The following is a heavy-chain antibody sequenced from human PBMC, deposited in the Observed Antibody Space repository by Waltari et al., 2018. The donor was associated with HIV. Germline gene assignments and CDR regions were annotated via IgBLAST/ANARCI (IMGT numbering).Heavy chain of an antibody. V-gene: IGHV3-33*01. CDR1: GPPVRNCG. J-gene: IGHJ4*02. CDR2: IWYDGRNK. CDR3: ASGYGGRNFDF. D-gene: IGHD5-18*01. Sequence: QVELVESGGGVVPPGKSVRVSCAASGPPVRNCGMHGVRQAPGKGLEWVAIIWYDGRNKFYADSVKGRFTISRDNSRNTVYLQMDSVRVDDTAVYYCASGYGGRNFDFWGPGTPVSVSS.